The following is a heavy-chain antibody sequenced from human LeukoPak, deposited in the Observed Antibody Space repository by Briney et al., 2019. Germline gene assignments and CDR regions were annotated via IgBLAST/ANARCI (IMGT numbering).Heavy chain of an antibody. CDR3: ARGLRYYGSGSYPDY. D-gene: IGHD3-10*01. CDR1: GGSISSGGYY. V-gene: IGHV4-39*07. CDR2: INHSGST. J-gene: IGHJ4*02. Sequence: SQTLSLTCTVSGGSISSGGYYWSWIRQPPGKGLEWIGGINHSGSTNYNPSLKSRVTISVDTSKNQFSLKLSSVTAADTAVYYCARGLRYYGSGSYPDYWGQGTLVTVSP.